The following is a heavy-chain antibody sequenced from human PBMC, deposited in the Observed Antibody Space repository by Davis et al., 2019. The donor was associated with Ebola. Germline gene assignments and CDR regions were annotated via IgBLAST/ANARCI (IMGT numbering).Heavy chain of an antibody. CDR1: GGSFSGFY. CDR3: AKDGRELVYGMDV. V-gene: IGHV4-34*01. Sequence: MPSETLSLTCAAYGGSFSGFYWSWIRQPPGKGLEWIGEINHSGSTNYNPSLKSRVTISVDTSKNQFSLKLSSVTAADTAVYYCAKDGRELVYGMDVWGQGTTVIVSS. CDR2: INHSGST. D-gene: IGHD1-7*01. J-gene: IGHJ6*02.